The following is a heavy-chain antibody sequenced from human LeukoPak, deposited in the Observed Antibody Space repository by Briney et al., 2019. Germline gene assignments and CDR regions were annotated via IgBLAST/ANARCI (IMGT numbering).Heavy chain of an antibody. V-gene: IGHV4-39*01. CDR3: ARVKRDPYSSILY. J-gene: IGHJ4*02. CDR2: IYYSGSS. Sequence: PSETLSLTCTVSGGSISSGTSYYWGWIRQPPGKGLEWIGSIYYSGSSYYNPSLKSRVSISVDTSKNQFSLRLTSVTDTDTAVYYCARVKRDPYSSILYWGQGTLVTVSS. D-gene: IGHD6-13*01. CDR1: GGSISSGTSYY.